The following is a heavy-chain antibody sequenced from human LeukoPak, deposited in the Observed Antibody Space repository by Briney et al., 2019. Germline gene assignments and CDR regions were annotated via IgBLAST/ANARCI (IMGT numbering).Heavy chain of an antibody. Sequence: GASVKVSCKASGYTFTNCGIRWVRQAPGQGLEWMGWISAYNSNTNYAQKLQDRVTMTTDTSTGTAYMELRSLRPDDTAVYYCARDLTSNVAVTEYHYYAMDVWGQGTTVTVSS. CDR1: GYTFTNCG. CDR3: ARDLTSNVAVTEYHYYAMDV. CDR2: ISAYNSNT. D-gene: IGHD6-19*01. J-gene: IGHJ6*02. V-gene: IGHV1-18*01.